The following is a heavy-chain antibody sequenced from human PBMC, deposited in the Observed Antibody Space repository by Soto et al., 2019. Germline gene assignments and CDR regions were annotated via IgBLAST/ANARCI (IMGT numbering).Heavy chain of an antibody. V-gene: IGHV3-33*03. CDR3: AAATTWNFQFPY. J-gene: IGHJ4*02. D-gene: IGHD1-7*01. CDR1: GFTISTHG. Sequence: QAQLVESGGGVVQPGTSLRLSCAASGFTISTHGMHWVRQAPGKGLEWLANIWYDGSNNFYAESVKGRFSISKDNSKNTLYLQMSSLRAEDKAVYYCAAATTWNFQFPYWGQGTQVTVSS. CDR2: IWYDGSNN.